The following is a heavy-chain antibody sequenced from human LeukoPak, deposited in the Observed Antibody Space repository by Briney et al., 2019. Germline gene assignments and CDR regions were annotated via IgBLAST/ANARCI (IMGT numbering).Heavy chain of an antibody. CDR3: TTEWEWLSYYYYYMDV. CDR1: GFTFSNAW. CDR2: IKSKTDGGTT. Sequence: GGSLRLSCAASGFTFSNAWMSWVRQAPGKGLEWVGRIKSKTDGGTTDYAAPVKGRFTISRDDSKNTLYLQMNSLKTEDTAVYYCTTEWEWLSYYYYYMDVWGKGTTVTVSS. J-gene: IGHJ6*03. D-gene: IGHD3-3*01. V-gene: IGHV3-15*01.